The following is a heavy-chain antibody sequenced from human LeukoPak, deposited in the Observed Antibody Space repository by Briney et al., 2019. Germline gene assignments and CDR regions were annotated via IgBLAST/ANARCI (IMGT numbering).Heavy chain of an antibody. Sequence: GASVKVSCKASGYTFTDYYMHWVQQAPGKGLEWMGRVDPEDGETIYAEKFQGRVTMTRNTSTSTAYMEMSSLKSEDTAVYYCARGTMVRGVMATYNWFDPWGQGTLVTVSS. J-gene: IGHJ5*02. V-gene: IGHV1-69-2*01. CDR2: VDPEDGET. CDR3: ARGTMVRGVMATYNWFDP. D-gene: IGHD3-10*01. CDR1: GYTFTDYY.